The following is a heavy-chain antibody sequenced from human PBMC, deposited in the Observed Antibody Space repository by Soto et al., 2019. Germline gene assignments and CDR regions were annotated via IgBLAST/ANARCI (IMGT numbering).Heavy chain of an antibody. Sequence: GGSLRLSCAASGFTFSSSWMHWVRQAPGKGLVWVSRVSGDGSSTNYADSVKGRFTISRDNSKNSLYLQMNSLRTEDTALYYCAKARSGSYLKGYFDYWGQGTLVTVSS. V-gene: IGHV3-74*01. CDR2: VSGDGSST. D-gene: IGHD1-26*01. J-gene: IGHJ4*02. CDR3: AKARSGSYLKGYFDY. CDR1: GFTFSSSW.